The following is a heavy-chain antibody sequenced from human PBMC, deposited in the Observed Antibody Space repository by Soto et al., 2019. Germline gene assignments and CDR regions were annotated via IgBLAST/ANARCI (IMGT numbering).Heavy chain of an antibody. D-gene: IGHD5-12*01. J-gene: IGHJ4*02. CDR2: IYWDDDK. CDR3: ARSRIRDGYNYQYYFDY. Sequence: QITLKESGPTLVKPTQTLTLTCTFSGLSLSTSGVGVGWIRQPPGKALEWLALIYWDDDKRYSPSLKSRLTITKDTSKNQVVLTMTNMDPVDTATYYCARSRIRDGYNYQYYFDYWGQGTLVTVSS. V-gene: IGHV2-5*02. CDR1: GLSLSTSGVG.